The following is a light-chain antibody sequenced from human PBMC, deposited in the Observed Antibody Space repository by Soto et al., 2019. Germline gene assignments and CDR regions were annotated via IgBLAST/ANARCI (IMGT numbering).Light chain of an antibody. V-gene: IGKV1-33*01. CDR3: QQYDNLPLT. J-gene: IGKJ4*01. Sequence: DIQMTQSPSSLSASVGDTVTITCRASQDISNYLNWYQQKPGKAPKLLIYDASNLETGVPSRFSGSGSGTDFTFTISSLQPEDIATYYCQQYDNLPLTFGGGTKVDI. CDR2: DAS. CDR1: QDISNY.